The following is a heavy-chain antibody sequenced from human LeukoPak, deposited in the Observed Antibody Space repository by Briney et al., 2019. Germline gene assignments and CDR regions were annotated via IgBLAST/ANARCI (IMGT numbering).Heavy chain of an antibody. CDR2: IYYSGST. Sequence: SQTLSLTCTVSGGSISSGDYYWSWIRQPRGKGLEGIGYIYYSGSTYYNPSLKRRVTISVDTSKNQFSLKLSSVTAADTAVYYCARDSITIFGVPGGWFDPWGQGTLVTVSS. J-gene: IGHJ5*02. CDR1: GGSISSGDYY. D-gene: IGHD3-3*01. CDR3: ARDSITIFGVPGGWFDP. V-gene: IGHV4-30-4*08.